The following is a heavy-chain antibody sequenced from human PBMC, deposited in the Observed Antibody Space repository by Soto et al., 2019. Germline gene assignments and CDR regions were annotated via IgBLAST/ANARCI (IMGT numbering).Heavy chain of an antibody. J-gene: IGHJ3*02. CDR1: GGSISSYY. CDR2: IYYSGST. D-gene: IGHD5-12*01. Sequence: SETLSLTCTVSGGSISSYYWSWIRQPPGKGLEWIGYIYYSGSTNYSPSLKSRVTISVDTSKNQFSLKLSSVTAADTAVYYCARDYDGDDAFDIWGQGTMVTVSS. CDR3: ARDYDGDDAFDI. V-gene: IGHV4-59*01.